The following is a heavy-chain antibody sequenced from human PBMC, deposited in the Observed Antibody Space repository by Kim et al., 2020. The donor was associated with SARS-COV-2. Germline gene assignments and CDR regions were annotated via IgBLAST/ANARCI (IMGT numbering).Heavy chain of an antibody. CDR2: IYYSGST. Sequence: SETLSLTCTVSGGSISSYYWSWIRQPPGKGLEWIGYIYYSGSTNYNPSLKSRVTISVDTSKNQFSLKLSSVTAADTAVYYCARHERPIAWFGELMGWFDPWGQGTLFTVSS. J-gene: IGHJ5*02. CDR1: GGSISSYY. V-gene: IGHV4-59*08. D-gene: IGHD3-10*01. CDR3: ARHERPIAWFGELMGWFDP.